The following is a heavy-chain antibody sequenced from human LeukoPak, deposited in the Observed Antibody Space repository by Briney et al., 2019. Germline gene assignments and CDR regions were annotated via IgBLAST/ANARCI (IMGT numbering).Heavy chain of an antibody. Sequence: SXSSSSYYWGWIRQPPGKGLEWIGSIYYSGSTYYNPSLKSRVTISVDTSKNQFSLKLSSVTAADTAVYYCARVYCSSTSCYVDYWGQGTLVTVSS. CDR1: SXSSSSYY. J-gene: IGHJ4*02. D-gene: IGHD2-2*01. V-gene: IGHV4-39*07. CDR3: ARVYCSSTSCYVDY. CDR2: IYYSGST.